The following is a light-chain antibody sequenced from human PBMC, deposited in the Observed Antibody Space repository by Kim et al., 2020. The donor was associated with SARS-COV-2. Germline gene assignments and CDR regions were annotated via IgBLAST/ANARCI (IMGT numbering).Light chain of an antibody. J-gene: IGKJ1*01. CDR2: WAS. CDR3: QQYYSAPQT. CDR1: QSVLSSSKNKYF. Sequence: ATINCKSSQSVLSSSKNKYFLAWYQQKPGQPPKLLIYWASTRESGVSDRFSGSGSGTDFTLTISSLQAEDLAVYYCQQYYSAPQTFGQGTKVDIK. V-gene: IGKV4-1*01.